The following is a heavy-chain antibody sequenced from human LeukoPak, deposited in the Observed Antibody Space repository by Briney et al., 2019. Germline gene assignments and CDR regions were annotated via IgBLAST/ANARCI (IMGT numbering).Heavy chain of an antibody. CDR2: IYTSGST. CDR1: GGSISSATYY. J-gene: IGHJ6*03. CDR3: ARDSFSVIHSLNSSGWTYYYYMDV. Sequence: TLSLTCTVSGGSISSATYYWNWIRQPAGKGLEWIGRIYTSGSTNYNPSLKSRVTISVDTSKNQFSLKLSSVTAADTAVYYCARDSFSVIHSLNSSGWTYYYYMDVWGKGTTVTVSS. D-gene: IGHD6-19*01. V-gene: IGHV4-61*02.